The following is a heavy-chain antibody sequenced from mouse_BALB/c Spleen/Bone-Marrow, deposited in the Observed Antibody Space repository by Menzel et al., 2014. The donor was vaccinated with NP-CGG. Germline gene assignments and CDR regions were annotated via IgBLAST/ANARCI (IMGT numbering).Heavy chain of an antibody. CDR1: GYTFSNYY. D-gene: IGHD1-1*01. J-gene: IGHJ1*01. V-gene: IGHV1S81*02. Sequence: ESGAELVKPGASVKLSCKASGYTFSNYYMYWVKQRPGQGLEWIGESNPSNGGSNFNEEFKSKATLTVDKSSSTAYMQLSSLTSEDSAVYYCTRSNYGYWYFDVWGAGTTVTVSS. CDR3: TRSNYGYWYFDV. CDR2: SNPSNGGS.